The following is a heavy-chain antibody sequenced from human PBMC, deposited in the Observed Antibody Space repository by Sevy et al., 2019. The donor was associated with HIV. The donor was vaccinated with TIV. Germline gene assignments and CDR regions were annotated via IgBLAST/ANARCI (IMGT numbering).Heavy chain of an antibody. J-gene: IGHJ3*02. CDR3: ARQILGDSSTWYFLDAFDI. D-gene: IGHD2-2*01. CDR2: IYPGDSDI. V-gene: IGHV5-51*01. CDR1: GYSFTKYW. Sequence: GESLKISCKASGYSFTKYWIGWVRQMPGKGLEWMGIIYPGDSDIRYGPSFPGQVTFSVDKSISTAYLQWSSLKASDTAMYYCARQILGDSSTWYFLDAFDIWGQGTMVTVSS.